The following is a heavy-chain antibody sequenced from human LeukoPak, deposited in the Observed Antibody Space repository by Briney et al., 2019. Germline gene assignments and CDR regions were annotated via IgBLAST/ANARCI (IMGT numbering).Heavy chain of an antibody. CDR2: SNPTSGST. CDR3: ARGPGGGYDWLGY. V-gene: IGHV1-2*02. Sequence: ASVKVSCKASGYTFTGNHMHWVRQAPGQGLEWMGWSNPTSGSTNYAQKFQGRVTMTRDTSISTAYMELSRLRSDDTAVYYCARGPGGGYDWLGYWGQGTLVTVSS. J-gene: IGHJ4*02. D-gene: IGHD5-12*01. CDR1: GYTFTGNH.